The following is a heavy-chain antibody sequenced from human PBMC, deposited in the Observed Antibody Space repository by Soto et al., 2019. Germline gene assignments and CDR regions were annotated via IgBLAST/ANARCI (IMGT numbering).Heavy chain of an antibody. CDR1: GGSISSGGYS. D-gene: IGHD3-22*01. J-gene: IGHJ4*02. Sequence: SETLSLTCAVSGGSISSGGYSWSWIRQPPGKGLEWIGYIYHSGSTYYNPSLKSRVTISVDRSKNQFSLKLSSVTAADTAVYYCDRARYSDSRGYYPRPLLDYRGQGTLVTVSS. CDR2: IYHSGST. CDR3: DRARYSDSRGYYPRPLLDY. V-gene: IGHV4-30-2*01.